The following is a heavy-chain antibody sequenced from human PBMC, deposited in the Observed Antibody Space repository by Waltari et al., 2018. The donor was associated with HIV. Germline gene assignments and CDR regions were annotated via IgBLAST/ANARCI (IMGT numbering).Heavy chain of an antibody. V-gene: IGHV4-38-2*01. J-gene: IGHJ4*02. CDR3: ARVYGYSGSYPGAPDDY. Sequence: QVQLQESGPGLVKPSETLSLTCAVSGYSISSGYYWGWIRQPPGKGLEWIGSIYHSGGTSYNPSLKSRVTISVDTSKNQFSLKLSSVTAADTAVYYCARVYGYSGSYPGAPDDYWGQGTLVTVSS. D-gene: IGHD1-26*01. CDR2: IYHSGGT. CDR1: GYSISSGYY.